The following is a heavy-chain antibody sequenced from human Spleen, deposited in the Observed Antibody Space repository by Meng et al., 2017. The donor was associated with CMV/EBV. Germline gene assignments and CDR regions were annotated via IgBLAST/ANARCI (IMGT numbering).Heavy chain of an antibody. V-gene: IGHV3-21*01. J-gene: IGHJ4*02. D-gene: IGHD3-16*02. CDR1: GFTFSSYS. Sequence: GGSLRLSCAASGFTFSSYSMNWVRQAPGKGLEWVSSISSSSSYIYYADSVKGRFTISRDNSKNTLYLQMNSLRIEDTAVYSCASLSGRTIVNFFEHWGQGTLVTVSS. CDR2: ISSSSSYI. CDR3: ASLSGRTIVNFFEH.